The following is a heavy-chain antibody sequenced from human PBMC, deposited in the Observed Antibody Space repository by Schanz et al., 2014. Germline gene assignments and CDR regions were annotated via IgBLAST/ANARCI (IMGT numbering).Heavy chain of an antibody. V-gene: IGHV1-18*01. J-gene: IGHJ6*03. D-gene: IGHD1-1*01. CDR2: ISAYNGNT. CDR3: ARDHVATTDYDYFFYYLDV. Sequence: QVQLVQSGAEVKKPGSSMKVSCKLSGGTFSSYTISWMRQAPGQGLEWMGWISAYNGNTNYAQKLQGRVTMTTDTSTSTAYMELRSLRSDDTAVYYCARDHVATTDYDYFFYYLDVWATGITVIVSS. CDR1: GGTFSSYT.